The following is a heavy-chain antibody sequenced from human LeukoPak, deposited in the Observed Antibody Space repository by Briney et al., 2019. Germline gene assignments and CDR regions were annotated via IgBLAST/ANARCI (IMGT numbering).Heavy chain of an antibody. Sequence: PSETLPLTCAVSGGSISSSNWWSWVRQPPGKGLEWIGEIYHSGSTNYNPSLKSRVTISVDKSKNQFSLKLSSVTAADTAMYYCARGQFWRGSEIRVWGQGTLVTVSS. CDR1: GGSISSSNW. CDR2: IYHSGST. D-gene: IGHD1-26*01. V-gene: IGHV4-4*02. CDR3: ARGQFWRGSEIRV. J-gene: IGHJ4*02.